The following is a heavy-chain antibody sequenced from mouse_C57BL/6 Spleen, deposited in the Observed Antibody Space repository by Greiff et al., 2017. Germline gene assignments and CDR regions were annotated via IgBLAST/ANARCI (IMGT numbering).Heavy chain of an antibody. CDR1: GYTFTDYE. V-gene: IGHV1-15*01. J-gene: IGHJ3*01. CDR3: TRGGVYYDYGGAWFAY. D-gene: IGHD2-4*01. Sequence: QVQLKESGAELVRPGASVTLSCKASGYTFTDYEMHWVKQTPVHGLEWIGAIDPETGGTAYNQKFKGKAILTADKSSSTAYMELRSLTSEDSAVYYCTRGGVYYDYGGAWFAYWGQGTLVTVSA. CDR2: IDPETGGT.